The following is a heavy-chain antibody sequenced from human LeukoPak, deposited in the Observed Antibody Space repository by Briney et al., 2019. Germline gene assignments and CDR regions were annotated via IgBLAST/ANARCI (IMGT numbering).Heavy chain of an antibody. Sequence: ASVKVSCKASGYTFTSYYMHWVRQAPGQGLEWMGIINPSGGGTSYAQKFQGRVTMTRDTSTSTVYMELSSLRSEDTAVYYCARDRPIVGATQGAFDIWGQGTMVTVSS. CDR1: GYTFTSYY. J-gene: IGHJ3*02. CDR2: INPSGGGT. D-gene: IGHD1-26*01. CDR3: ARDRPIVGATQGAFDI. V-gene: IGHV1-46*01.